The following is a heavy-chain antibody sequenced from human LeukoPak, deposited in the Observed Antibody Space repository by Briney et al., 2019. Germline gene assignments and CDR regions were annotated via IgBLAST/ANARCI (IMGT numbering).Heavy chain of an antibody. CDR2: IRYDGSNK. Sequence: PGGSLRLSCAASGFTFSDYTMNWVRQAPGKGLEWVAFIRYDGSNKYYADSVKGRFTISRGNSKNTLYLQMNSLRAEDTAVYYCAKGEYCSSTSCYRGYYFDYWGQGTLVTVSS. V-gene: IGHV3-30*02. J-gene: IGHJ4*02. CDR1: GFTFSDYT. CDR3: AKGEYCSSTSCYRGYYFDY. D-gene: IGHD2-2*02.